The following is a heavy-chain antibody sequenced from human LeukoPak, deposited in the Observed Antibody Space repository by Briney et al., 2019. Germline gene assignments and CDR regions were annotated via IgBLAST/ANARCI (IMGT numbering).Heavy chain of an antibody. D-gene: IGHD3-10*01. CDR3: AREGNGSGPEDYYYGMDV. Sequence: GGSLRLSCAASGFTVSSNYMSWVRQAPGKGLEWVSVIYSGGSTYYAGSVKGRFTISRDNSKNTLYLQMNSLRAEDTAVYYCAREGNGSGPEDYYYGMDVWGQGTTVTVSS. V-gene: IGHV3-53*01. CDR2: IYSGGST. J-gene: IGHJ6*02. CDR1: GFTVSSNY.